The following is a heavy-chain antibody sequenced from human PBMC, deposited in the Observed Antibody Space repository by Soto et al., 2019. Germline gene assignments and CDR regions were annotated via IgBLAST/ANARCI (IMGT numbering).Heavy chain of an antibody. V-gene: IGHV3-48*02. CDR3: ARVAYCSGDCYSDY. J-gene: IGHJ4*02. Sequence: EVQLVESGGDLVQPGGSLRLSCAASGFTFTRYSMNWVRQAPGKGLEWISYISSSSSTIYYADSVKGRFTISRDNAKNSLYLQMNSLRDEDTAVYYCARVAYCSGDCYSDYWGQGTLVTVSS. D-gene: IGHD2-21*02. CDR1: GFTFTRYS. CDR2: ISSSSSTI.